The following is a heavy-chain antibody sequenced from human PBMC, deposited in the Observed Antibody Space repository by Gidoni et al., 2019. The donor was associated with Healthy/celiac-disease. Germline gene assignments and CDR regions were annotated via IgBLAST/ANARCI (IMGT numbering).Heavy chain of an antibody. CDR1: GFTFSSYA. CDR3: ARDGRYYDYVWGSYRWQVGGIDY. J-gene: IGHJ4*02. CDR2: ISYDGSNK. D-gene: IGHD3-16*02. Sequence: SLRLSCAASGFTFSSYAMHWVRQAPGKGLEWVAVISYDGSNKYYADAVKGRFTISRDNSKNTLYLQMNSLRAEDTAVYYCARDGRYYDYVWGSYRWQVGGIDYWGQGTLVTVSS. V-gene: IGHV3-30*04.